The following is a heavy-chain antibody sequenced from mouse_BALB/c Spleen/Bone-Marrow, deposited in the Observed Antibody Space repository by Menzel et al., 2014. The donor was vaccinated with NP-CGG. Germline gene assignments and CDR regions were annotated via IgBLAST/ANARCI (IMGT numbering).Heavy chain of an antibody. CDR3: NADPVN. Sequence: VQLKQSGAELVRSGASVKLSCTASGFNIKDYYMNWVKQRPEQGLEWIGWIDPENGDTEYAPKFQGKATMTADTSSNTTFLLHSQLTAEDTGVYYGNADPVNWGQGTTLTVSS. CDR1: GFNIKDYY. V-gene: IGHV14-4*02. CDR2: IDPENGDT. J-gene: IGHJ2*01.